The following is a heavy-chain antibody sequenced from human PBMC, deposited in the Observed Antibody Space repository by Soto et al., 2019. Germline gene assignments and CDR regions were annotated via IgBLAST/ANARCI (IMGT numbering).Heavy chain of an antibody. CDR2: IIPILGIA. CDR1: GGTFSSYT. D-gene: IGHD3-10*01. J-gene: IGHJ4*02. CDR3: ARSYYYGSGSYQYYFDY. Sequence: VKVSCKASGGTFSSYTISWVRQAPGQGLEWMGRIIPILGIANYAQKFQGRVTITADKSTSTAYMELSSLRSEDTAVYYCARSYYYGSGSYQYYFDYWGQGTLVTVSS. V-gene: IGHV1-69*02.